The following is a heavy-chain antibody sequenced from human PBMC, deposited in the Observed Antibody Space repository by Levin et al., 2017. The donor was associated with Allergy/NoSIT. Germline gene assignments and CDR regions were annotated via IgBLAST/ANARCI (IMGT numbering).Heavy chain of an antibody. CDR2: IIPILGIA. Sequence: KISCKASGGTFSSYAISWVRQAPGQGLEWMGRIIPILGIANYAQKFQGRVTITADKSTSTAYMELSSLRSEDTAVYYCARDFDDYRNGVDPWGQGTLVTVSS. D-gene: IGHD1-14*01. V-gene: IGHV1-69*04. CDR3: ARDFDDYRNGVDP. CDR1: GGTFSSYA. J-gene: IGHJ5*02.